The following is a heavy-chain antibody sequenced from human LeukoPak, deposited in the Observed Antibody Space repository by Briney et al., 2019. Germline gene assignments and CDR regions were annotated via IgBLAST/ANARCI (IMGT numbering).Heavy chain of an antibody. V-gene: IGHV1-18*04. J-gene: IGHJ4*02. D-gene: IGHD2-15*01. CDR2: ISSYNGNT. CDR1: GYMFNAYG. Sequence: ASVKVSCKASGYMFNAYGISWVRQAPGQGLEWMGWISSYNGNTNYPQKFQGRVTVTTDTSTTTAYMELTSLTSDDTAMYYCAREVILNAAYCSDCNSGQFFDLWGQGTLVTVSS. CDR3: AREVILNAAYCSDCNSGQFFDL.